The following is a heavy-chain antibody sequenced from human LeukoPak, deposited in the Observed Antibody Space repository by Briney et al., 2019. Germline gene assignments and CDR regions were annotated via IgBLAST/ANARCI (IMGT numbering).Heavy chain of an antibody. CDR3: ARVNYDSSGYPITPLDAFDI. J-gene: IGHJ3*02. V-gene: IGHV1-18*01. D-gene: IGHD3-22*01. CDR2: ISAYNGNT. Sequence: ASVKVSCKASGYTFTSYGISWVRQAPGQGLEWMGWISAYNGNTNYAQKLQGRVTMTTDTSTSTAYMELRSLRSDDTAVYYCARVNYDSSGYPITPLDAFDIWGQGTMVTVSS. CDR1: GYTFTSYG.